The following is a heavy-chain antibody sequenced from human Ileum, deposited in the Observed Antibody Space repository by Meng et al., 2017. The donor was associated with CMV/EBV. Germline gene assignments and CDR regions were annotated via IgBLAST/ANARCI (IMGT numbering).Heavy chain of an antibody. CDR3: SRERKLYRYYYYYYGMDV. Sequence: ASVMVSCKASGYTFTGHYIHWVRQAPGQGPEWMGWINPSSGGTNYAQKSLGRVTMTRDTSISTTHMELSSLKSEDTAVYYCSRERKLYRYYYYYYGMDVWGQGTTVTVSS. CDR2: INPSSGGT. D-gene: IGHD2-2*02. V-gene: IGHV1-2*02. CDR1: GYTFTGHY. J-gene: IGHJ6*02.